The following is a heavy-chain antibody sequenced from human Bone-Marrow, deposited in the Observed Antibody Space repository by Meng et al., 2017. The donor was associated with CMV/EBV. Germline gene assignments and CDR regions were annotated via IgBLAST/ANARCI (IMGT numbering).Heavy chain of an antibody. V-gene: IGHV3-15*01. CDR1: GFTFTNYW. CDR3: LTTYNGGSPHRPY. J-gene: IGHJ1*01. D-gene: IGHD5-12*01. CDR2: IRNEADGGTV. Sequence: GESLKISCAVSGFTFTNYWMTWVRQAPGKGPEWVGRIRNEADGGTVDYGPSVEGRFTISRDDSTNTVYLQMNSLKIEDTAVYYCLTTYNGGSPHRPYWVQGTVVTVTS.